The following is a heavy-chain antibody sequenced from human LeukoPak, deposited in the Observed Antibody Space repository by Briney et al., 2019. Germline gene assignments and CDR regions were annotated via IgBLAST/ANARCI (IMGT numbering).Heavy chain of an antibody. D-gene: IGHD2-2*01. V-gene: IGHV3-53*01. CDR2: IYSGGST. Sequence: GGSLRLSCAASGFTVGSNYMSWVRQAPGKGLEWVSVIYSGGSTYYADSVKGRFTISRHNSKNTLYLQMNSLRAEDTAVYSCAKVDCSSTSCPSNYYYGMDVWGQGTTVTVSS. CDR1: GFTVGSNY. CDR3: AKVDCSSTSCPSNYYYGMDV. J-gene: IGHJ6*02.